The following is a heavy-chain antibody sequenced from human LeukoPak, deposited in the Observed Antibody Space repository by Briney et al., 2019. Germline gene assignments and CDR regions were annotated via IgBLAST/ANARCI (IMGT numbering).Heavy chain of an antibody. CDR3: ARGPTLGNDY. CDR1: GYTFTAYY. D-gene: IGHD2-15*01. Sequence: SVKVSCKATGYTFTAYYVHWVRQAPGQGLEWMRWINPNSGGTNYVQKFQGRVTMTRDTSISTAYMELNRLTSDDTAVYYCARGPTLGNDYWGQGTLVTVSS. J-gene: IGHJ4*02. CDR2: INPNSGGT. V-gene: IGHV1-2*02.